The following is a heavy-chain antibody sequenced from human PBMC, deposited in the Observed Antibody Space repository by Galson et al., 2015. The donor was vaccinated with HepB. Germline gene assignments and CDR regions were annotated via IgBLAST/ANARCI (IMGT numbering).Heavy chain of an antibody. CDR3: ARDEWCGGGNCYDAFDL. V-gene: IGHV3-7*01. J-gene: IGHJ3*01. Sequence: SLRLSCAASGFTFTRYWMSWVRQAPGKGLEWVANIKQDGKDKYYVGSVEGRFTISRDNAKNSPYLQMNSLRAEDTAIYYCARDEWCGGGNCYDAFDLWGQGTMVTVSS. CDR2: IKQDGKDK. D-gene: IGHD2-21*01. CDR1: GFTFTRYW.